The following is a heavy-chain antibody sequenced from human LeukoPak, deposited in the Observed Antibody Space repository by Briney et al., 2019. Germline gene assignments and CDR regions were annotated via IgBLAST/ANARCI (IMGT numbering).Heavy chain of an antibody. D-gene: IGHD2-2*01. V-gene: IGHV3-74*01. CDR3: AKLGGVVPAANDY. J-gene: IGHJ4*02. CDR2: INSDGSST. Sequence: PGGSLRLSCAASGFTFSSYWMHWVRQAPGKGLVWVSRINSDGSSTSYADSVKGRFTISRDNSKNTLYLQMNSLRAEDTAVYYCAKLGGVVPAANDYWGQGTLVTVSS. CDR1: GFTFSSYW.